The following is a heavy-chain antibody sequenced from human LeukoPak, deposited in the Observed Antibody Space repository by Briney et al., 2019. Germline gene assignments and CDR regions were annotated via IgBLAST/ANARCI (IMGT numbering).Heavy chain of an antibody. CDR3: ARDEVARLSGLIDY. D-gene: IGHD4/OR15-4a*01. J-gene: IGHJ4*02. CDR2: INPNSGGT. V-gene: IGHV1-2*02. Sequence: ASVKVSCKASGYTFAGYYMHWVRQAPGQGREWMGWINPNSGGTNYAQKFKGRVTMTRDTSISTAYMELSRLRSDDTAVYYCARDEVARLSGLIDYWGQGTLVTVSS. CDR1: GYTFAGYY.